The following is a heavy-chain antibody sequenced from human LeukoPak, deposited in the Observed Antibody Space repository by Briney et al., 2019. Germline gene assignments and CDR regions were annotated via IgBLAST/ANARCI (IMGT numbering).Heavy chain of an antibody. CDR2: IFSIDEE. CDR3: ARIVKSPRCCDSRGYYRYYHGMDV. Sequence: SGPVLVKPTETLTLTGAVSGFSLSDATMGVIWIRQPPGGALEWLAHIFSIDEEAYSTSLKSRLTISKDTSNSQVFLIMTNMVPVDAGTYYCARIVKSPRCCDSRGYYRYYHGMDVWGQGTTVTVSS. D-gene: IGHD6-25*01. V-gene: IGHV2-26*01. J-gene: IGHJ6*02. CDR1: GFSLSDATMG.